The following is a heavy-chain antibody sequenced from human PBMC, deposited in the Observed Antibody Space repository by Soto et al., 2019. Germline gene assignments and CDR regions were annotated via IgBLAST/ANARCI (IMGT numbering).Heavy chain of an antibody. CDR1: GYTFTSYD. D-gene: IGHD1-1*01. CDR3: ARWNAARVGYGMDV. Sequence: QVQLVQSGAEVKKPGASVKVSCKASGYTFTSYDINWVRQATGQGLEWMGWMNPNSGNTGYAQKFEGIVTMTRNTSISTAYMELSSLRSEDTAVYYWARWNAARVGYGMDVWGQGTTVTVSS. V-gene: IGHV1-8*01. CDR2: MNPNSGNT. J-gene: IGHJ6*02.